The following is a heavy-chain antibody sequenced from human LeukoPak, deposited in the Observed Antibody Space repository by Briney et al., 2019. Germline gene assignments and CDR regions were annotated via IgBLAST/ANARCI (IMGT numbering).Heavy chain of an antibody. Sequence: GGSLRLSCAASGFTFSSYGMHWVRQAPGKGLECVAVISYDGSNKYYADSVKGRFTISRDNSKNTLYLQMNSLRAEDTAVYYCAKDRDYSSYNFDYWGQGTLVTVSS. CDR2: ISYDGSNK. CDR1: GFTFSSYG. CDR3: AKDRDYSSYNFDY. J-gene: IGHJ4*02. V-gene: IGHV3-30*18. D-gene: IGHD2-15*01.